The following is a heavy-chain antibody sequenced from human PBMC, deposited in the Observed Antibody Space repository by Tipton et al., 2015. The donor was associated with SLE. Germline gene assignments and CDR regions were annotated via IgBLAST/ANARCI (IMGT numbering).Heavy chain of an antibody. CDR1: GFTFSDYA. Sequence: SLRLSCAASGFTFSDYAMSWVRQAPGKGLEWVSAITGGGERTYYIDPVKGRFTISRDNSKNSLYLQMNGLRAEDTAVYYCARSPVDYWNGYSGWGQGTLVAVSS. CDR3: ARSPVDYWNGYSG. J-gene: IGHJ4*02. D-gene: IGHD3-3*01. V-gene: IGHV3-23*01. CDR2: ITGGGERT.